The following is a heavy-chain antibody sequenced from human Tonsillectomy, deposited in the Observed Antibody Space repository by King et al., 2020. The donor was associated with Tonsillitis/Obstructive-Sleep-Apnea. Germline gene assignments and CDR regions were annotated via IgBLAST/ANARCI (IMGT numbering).Heavy chain of an antibody. D-gene: IGHD1-26*01. J-gene: IGHJ4*02. Sequence: VQLVESGAEVEKPGASVKVSCTASGYSLTNYYMHWVRQAPGQGLEWMGIINPSGGSTSYAQKFQGRVTMTSDTSTGTVCMELSGLRSEDTAVYYCATTREWELSLDYWGQGTLVTVSS. V-gene: IGHV1-46*01. CDR3: ATTREWELSLDY. CDR1: GYSLTNYY. CDR2: INPSGGST.